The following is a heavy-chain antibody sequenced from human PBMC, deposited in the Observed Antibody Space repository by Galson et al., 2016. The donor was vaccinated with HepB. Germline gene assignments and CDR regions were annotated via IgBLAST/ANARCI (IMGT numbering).Heavy chain of an antibody. V-gene: IGHV5-51*01. J-gene: IGHJ4*02. CDR1: GYSFTRYW. CDR3: ARRVTGSGSDYGTFDS. Sequence: QSGAEVKKPGESLKISCKGSGYSFTRYWIGWVRQLPGKGLEWMGIIYPGDFDIRYSPSFQGQVTISADKSVSTAYLQWSSLKASDTAMYYCARRVTGSGSDYGTFDSWGQGTLVTVSS. CDR2: IYPGDFDI. D-gene: IGHD3-10*01.